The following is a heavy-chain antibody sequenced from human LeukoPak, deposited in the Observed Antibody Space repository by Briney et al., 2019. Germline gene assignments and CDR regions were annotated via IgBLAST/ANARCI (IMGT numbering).Heavy chain of an antibody. D-gene: IGHD6-25*01. Sequence: GGSLRLSCAASGFTFSSYSMNWVRQAPGKGLEWVSSISSISYIYYADSVKGRFTISRDNAKNTLYLQMNSLRAEDTAVYYCASEEVPAASYWGQGTLVTVSS. CDR2: ISSISYI. V-gene: IGHV3-21*01. J-gene: IGHJ4*02. CDR1: GFTFSSYS. CDR3: ASEEVPAASY.